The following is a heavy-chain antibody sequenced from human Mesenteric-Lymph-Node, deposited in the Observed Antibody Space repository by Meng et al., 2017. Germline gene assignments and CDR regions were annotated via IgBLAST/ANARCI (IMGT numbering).Heavy chain of an antibody. D-gene: IGHD2-21*02. J-gene: IGHJ4*02. V-gene: IGHV3-21*01. CDR1: GFTFSTHS. Sequence: GESLKIPCATSGFTFSTHSMNWVRQAPGTGLEWVASISSAGTGGVIYYAGSVKGRFTISRDNAKDSLYPETNILRAEDTAVYYCARAGSTHVGTVPVVTAINLDYWGQGTPVTVSS. CDR3: ARAGSTHVGTVPVVTAINLDY. CDR2: ISSAGTGGVI.